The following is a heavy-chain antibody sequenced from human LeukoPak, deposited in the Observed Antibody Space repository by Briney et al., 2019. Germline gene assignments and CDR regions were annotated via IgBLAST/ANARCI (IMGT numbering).Heavy chain of an antibody. Sequence: SETLSLTCTVSGDSISSGDYYWSWIRQPAGKGLEWIGRISSSGSTNYNPSLKSRVTISVDTSKNQFSLKLSSVTAADTDVYFCARGPYCYDSSGAFDIWGQGTMVTVSS. J-gene: IGHJ3*02. CDR1: GDSISSGDYY. V-gene: IGHV4-61*02. CDR2: ISSSGST. D-gene: IGHD3-22*01. CDR3: ARGPYCYDSSGAFDI.